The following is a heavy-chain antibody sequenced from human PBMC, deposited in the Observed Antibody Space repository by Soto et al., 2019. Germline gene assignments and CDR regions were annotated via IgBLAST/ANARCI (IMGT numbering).Heavy chain of an antibody. CDR2: IYYSGST. V-gene: IGHV4-31*03. D-gene: IGHD4-17*01. Sequence: QVQLQESGPGLVKPSQTQSLTCTVAGGCISSGGYYWSWIRQHPGKGLEWIGYIYYSGSTYYNPSLKSRVTISVDTSKNQFSLKLSSVTAADTAVYYCARIDYGDYVGQQPWGQGTLVTVSS. CDR1: GGCISSGGYY. J-gene: IGHJ5*02. CDR3: ARIDYGDYVGQQP.